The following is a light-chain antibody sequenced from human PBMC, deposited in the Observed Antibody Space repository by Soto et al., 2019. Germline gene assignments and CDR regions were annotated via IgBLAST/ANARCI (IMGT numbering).Light chain of an antibody. CDR2: AAS. V-gene: IGKV3-20*01. CDR3: QQYAVSPIT. J-gene: IGKJ5*01. Sequence: EIVLAQSPGTLALSPGERATLSCGASQSVSNNYLAWYQQKPGQAPRLVIYAASTRATGIPDRFSGSGSGTDFTLTISRLEPEDFAVFYCQQYAVSPITFGQGTRLEIK. CDR1: QSVSNNY.